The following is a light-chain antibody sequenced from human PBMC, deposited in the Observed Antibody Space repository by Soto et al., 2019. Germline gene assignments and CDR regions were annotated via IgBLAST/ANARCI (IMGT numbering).Light chain of an antibody. V-gene: IGKV3-20*01. Sequence: EIVLTQSPATLSLSPGERATLSCRASQSVISYLAWYQQNPGQAPRLLIYDASNRATGIPARFTGSGSGTDFTLTISRLEPEDFAVYYCQQYAGSPPATFGGGTKVDIK. CDR1: QSVISY. CDR2: DAS. J-gene: IGKJ4*01. CDR3: QQYAGSPPAT.